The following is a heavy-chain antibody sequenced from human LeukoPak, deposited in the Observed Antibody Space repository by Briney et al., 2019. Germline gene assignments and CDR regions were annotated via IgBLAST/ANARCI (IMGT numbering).Heavy chain of an antibody. CDR1: GFTFSSCG. CDR3: ARQESLRFLEWLPHYYYYYGMDV. Sequence: PGGSLRLSCAASGFTFSSCGMHWVRQAPGKGLEWVAVIWYDGSNKYYADSVKGRFTISRDNSKNTLYLQMNSLRAEDTAVYYCARQESLRFLEWLPHYYYYYGMDVWGQGTTVTVSS. J-gene: IGHJ6*02. CDR2: IWYDGSNK. D-gene: IGHD3-3*01. V-gene: IGHV3-33*01.